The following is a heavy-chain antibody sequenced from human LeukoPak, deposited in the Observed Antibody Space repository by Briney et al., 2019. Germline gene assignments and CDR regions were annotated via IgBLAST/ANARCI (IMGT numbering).Heavy chain of an antibody. V-gene: IGHV3-7*01. Sequence: PGGSLRLSCAASGFTFSSYWMSWVRQAPGKGLEWVANIKEDGREKYYVDSVKGRFTISRDNAKNSLYLQMNSLRAEDTAVYYCARPAYPRYDSRGYYLEWGQGTLVTVSS. CDR2: IKEDGREK. CDR1: GFTFSSYW. D-gene: IGHD3-22*01. J-gene: IGHJ4*02. CDR3: ARPAYPRYDSRGYYLE.